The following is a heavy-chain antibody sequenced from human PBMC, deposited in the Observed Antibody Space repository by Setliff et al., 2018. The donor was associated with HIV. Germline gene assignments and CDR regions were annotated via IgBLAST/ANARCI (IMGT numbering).Heavy chain of an antibody. CDR1: GYTFTGHY. V-gene: IGHV1-2*02. CDR3: ARGQASNDYGVSF. J-gene: IGHJ3*01. Sequence: ASVKVSCKASGYTFTGHYLHWVRQAPGQGLEWMGWIDPNSGDTNYAQKFQGRVTITSDTSVSTAYMELSSLRSEDTAVYYCARGQASNDYGVSFWGQGTMVTVSS. CDR2: IDPNSGDT. D-gene: IGHD4-17*01.